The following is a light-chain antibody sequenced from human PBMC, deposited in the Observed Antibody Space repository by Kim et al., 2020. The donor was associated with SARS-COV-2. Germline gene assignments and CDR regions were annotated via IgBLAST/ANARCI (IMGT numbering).Light chain of an antibody. Sequence: DIQMTQSPSSLSAFVGDRVTFTCQASQDIYNYLNWYQQKPGNAPKLLIYDASNLQTGVPSRFSGSASGTLFTFTITSLQPEDIATYYCQLYDNLLPTFGGGTKVDIK. CDR3: QLYDNLLPT. V-gene: IGKV1-33*01. CDR1: QDIYNY. J-gene: IGKJ4*01. CDR2: DAS.